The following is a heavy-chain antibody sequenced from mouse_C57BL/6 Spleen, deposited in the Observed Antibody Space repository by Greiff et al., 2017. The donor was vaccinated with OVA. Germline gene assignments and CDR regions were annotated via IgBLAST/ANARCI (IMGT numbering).Heavy chain of an antibody. CDR1: GFTFSDYG. CDR2: ISSGSSTI. V-gene: IGHV5-17*01. J-gene: IGHJ1*03. D-gene: IGHD2-4*01. CDR3: ALTMITTDWYFDV. Sequence: EVQVVESGGGLVKPGGSLKLSCAASGFTFSDYGMHWVRQAPEKGLEWVAYISSGSSTIYYADTVKGRFTISRDNAKNTLFLQMTSLRSEDTAMYYCALTMITTDWYFDVWGTGTTVTVSS.